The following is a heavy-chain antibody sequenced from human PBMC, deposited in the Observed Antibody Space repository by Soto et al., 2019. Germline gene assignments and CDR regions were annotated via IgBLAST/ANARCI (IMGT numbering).Heavy chain of an antibody. V-gene: IGHV3-21*01. CDR2: ISSSSSYI. CDR3: ARDPGDYCAFDI. CDR1: GFTFSSYS. Sequence: EVQLVESGGGLVKPGGSLRLSCAASGFTFSSYSMNWVRQDPGKGLEWVSSISSSSSYIYYADSVKGRFTISRDNAKNSLYLQMNSLRAEDTAVYYCARDPGDYCAFDIWGQGTMVTVSS. D-gene: IGHD4-17*01. J-gene: IGHJ3*02.